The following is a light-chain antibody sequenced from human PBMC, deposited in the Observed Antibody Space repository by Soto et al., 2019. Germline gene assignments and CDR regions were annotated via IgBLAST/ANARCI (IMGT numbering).Light chain of an antibody. J-gene: IGKJ1*01. V-gene: IGKV1-5*01. CDR3: QQYQSSWT. Sequence: IQMTQSPSTLSASVGDRVIITCRASQSISSWLAWYQQKPGKVPNLLIYDASNLESGVPSRFSGSGSGTEFTLTISSLQPDDFATYYCQQYQSSWTFGQGTKVDIK. CDR2: DAS. CDR1: QSISSW.